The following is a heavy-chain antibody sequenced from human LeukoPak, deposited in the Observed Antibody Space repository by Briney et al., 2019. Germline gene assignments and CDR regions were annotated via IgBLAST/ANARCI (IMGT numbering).Heavy chain of an antibody. V-gene: IGHV3-33*08. Sequence: GGSLRLSCAASGFTFGDYYMSWVRQAPGKGLEWVAVIWYDGSNKYYVDSVKGRFTISRDNSKNTLYLQMNSLRVEDTAVYYCARWGDDKKLDYWGQGTLVTVSS. CDR3: ARWGDDKKLDY. CDR2: IWYDGSNK. D-gene: IGHD3-16*01. CDR1: GFTFGDYY. J-gene: IGHJ4*02.